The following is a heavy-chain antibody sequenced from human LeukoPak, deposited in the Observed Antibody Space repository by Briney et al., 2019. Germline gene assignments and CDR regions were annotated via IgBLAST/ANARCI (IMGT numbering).Heavy chain of an antibody. CDR1: GYTFTGYY. V-gene: IGHV1-69*04. D-gene: IGHD2-15*01. Sequence: GASVKVSCKASGYTFTGYYMHWVRQAPGQGLEWMGRIIPILGIANYAQKFQGRVTITADKSTSTAYMELSSLRSEDTAVYYCARDPYFPYGGKKVHFQHWGQGTLVTVSS. CDR3: ARDPYFPYGGKKVHFQH. J-gene: IGHJ1*01. CDR2: IIPILGIA.